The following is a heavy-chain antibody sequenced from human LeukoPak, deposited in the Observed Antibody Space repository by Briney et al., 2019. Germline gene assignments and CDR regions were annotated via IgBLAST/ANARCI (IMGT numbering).Heavy chain of an antibody. CDR3: ARRFAPSRNDAFDI. Sequence: SETLSLACTVSGGSINSSSYYWGWIRQPPGKGLEWIGTIYYSGSTYYNPSLKSRVTISVDTSKNQFSLKLSSVTASDTAVYYCARRFAPSRNDAFDIWGQGTMVTVSS. CDR1: GGSINSSSYY. V-gene: IGHV4-39*01. J-gene: IGHJ3*02. CDR2: IYYSGST. D-gene: IGHD3-10*01.